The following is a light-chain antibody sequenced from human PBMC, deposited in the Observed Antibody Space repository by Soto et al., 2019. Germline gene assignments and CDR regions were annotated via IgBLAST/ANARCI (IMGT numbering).Light chain of an antibody. CDR2: AAS. V-gene: IGKV3-20*01. Sequence: EIVLTQSPGTLSLSPGDRATLSCRASQTISSTYLAWYQQKPGQAPRLLIYAASTRATGIPDGFSGSGSGTDFTLTISRLEPEEFAVYYCQQYGSSPKTFGQGTKVEI. CDR3: QQYGSSPKT. J-gene: IGKJ1*01. CDR1: QTISSTY.